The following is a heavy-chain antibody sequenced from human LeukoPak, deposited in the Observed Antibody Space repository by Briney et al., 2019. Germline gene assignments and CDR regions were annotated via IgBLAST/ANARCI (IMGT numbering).Heavy chain of an antibody. CDR1: GYSISSGYY. D-gene: IGHD6-13*01. J-gene: IGHJ5*02. Sequence: PSETLSLTCTVSGYSISSGYYWGWSRQPPGKGLEWIGSIYNSGSTYYNPSIKSRVTISVDTSKNQFSLKLSSVTAADTAVYFCARKEGFAGVPAAGTGWFDPWGQGTLVPVSS. CDR2: IYNSGST. CDR3: ARKEGFAGVPAAGTGWFDP. V-gene: IGHV4-38-2*02.